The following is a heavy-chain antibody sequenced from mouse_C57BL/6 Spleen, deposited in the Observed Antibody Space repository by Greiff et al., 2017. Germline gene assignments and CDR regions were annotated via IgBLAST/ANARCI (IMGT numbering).Heavy chain of an antibody. D-gene: IGHD2-4*01. V-gene: IGHV1-19*01. J-gene: IGHJ3*01. CDR3: ARSRGFYYDSLAY. CDR1: GYTFTDYY. CDR2: INPYNGGT. Sequence: EVQLQQSGPVLVKPGASVKMSCKASGYTFTDYYMNWVKQSHGKSLEWIGVINPYNGGTSYNQKFKGKATLTVDKSSSTAYMELNSLTSEDSAVYYCARSRGFYYDSLAYWGQGTLVTVSA.